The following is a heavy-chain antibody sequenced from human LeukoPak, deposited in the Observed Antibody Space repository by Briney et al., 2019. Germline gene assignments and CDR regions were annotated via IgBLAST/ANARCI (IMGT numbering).Heavy chain of an antibody. CDR2: ISWNSGTI. D-gene: IGHD6-19*01. CDR1: GFTFSSYA. Sequence: GGSLRLSCAASGFTFSSYAMTWVRQAPGKGLEWVSGISWNSGTIDYADSVRGRFTISRDNAKNSLYLQMDSLRVEDTAFYYCAKDNRRHYTSGPNPDSLHWGQGALVTVSS. V-gene: IGHV3-9*01. CDR3: AKDNRRHYTSGPNPDSLH. J-gene: IGHJ4*02.